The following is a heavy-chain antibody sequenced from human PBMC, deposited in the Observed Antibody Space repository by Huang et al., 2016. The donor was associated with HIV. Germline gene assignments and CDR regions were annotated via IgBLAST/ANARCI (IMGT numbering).Heavy chain of an antibody. CDR2: IKSKTDGGTT. Sequence: EVQLVESGGGLVKPGGSLRLSCAASGFTFSNAWMSWVRQAPGNGLEWVGRIKSKTDGGTTDYAAPVKGRFTISRDDSKNTLYLQMNSLKTEDTAVYYCTTESESSGWTMDHDAFDIWGQGTMVTVSS. D-gene: IGHD6-19*01. CDR1: GFTFSNAW. V-gene: IGHV3-15*01. J-gene: IGHJ3*02. CDR3: TTESESSGWTMDHDAFDI.